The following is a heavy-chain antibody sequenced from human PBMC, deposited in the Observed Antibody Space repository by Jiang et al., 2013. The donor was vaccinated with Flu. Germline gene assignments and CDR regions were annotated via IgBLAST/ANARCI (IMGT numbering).Heavy chain of an antibody. J-gene: IGHJ4*02. CDR1: GDSIRGSSYF. CDR2: VYYSGGT. CDR3: ARRRNIQFSDFFMVSDVSDFDT. Sequence: PGLVKPSETLSLTCSVSGDSIRGSSYFWGWIRQPPGKGLEWIGTVYYSGGTYYNPSLKGRATVSIDTANNKFSLNLTSVIAADTATYYCARRRNIQFSDFFMVSDVSDFDTWGQGTLVSV. V-gene: IGHV4-39*01. D-gene: IGHD2-8*01.